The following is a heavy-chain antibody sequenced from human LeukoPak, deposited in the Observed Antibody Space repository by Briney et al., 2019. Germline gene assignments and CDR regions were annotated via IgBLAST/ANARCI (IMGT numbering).Heavy chain of an antibody. CDR1: GYNFNRYT. J-gene: IGHJ4*02. CDR2: VSTSNGAK. V-gene: IGHV1-18*01. CDR3: ARVSDTSMVTPGFDS. Sequence: WASVKVSCKTSGYNFNRYTITWVRQAPGQGLEWMGWVSTSNGAKNYAEKFQGRVTMTTEADTKTAYMELRRLTSGDTAMYFCARVSDTSMVTPGFDSWGQGTLVTVS. D-gene: IGHD5-18*01.